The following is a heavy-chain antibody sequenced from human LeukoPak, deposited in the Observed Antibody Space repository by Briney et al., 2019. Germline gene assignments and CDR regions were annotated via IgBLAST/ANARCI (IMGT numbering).Heavy chain of an antibody. CDR3: ARVLNYYDSSGYYFSY. Sequence: GGSLRFSCAASRFTVCDIYTGCVPQAPGEGLEWVSIVYTSGSTYYADSVKGRFTISRDNSNNALYLQMNSLRAEDTAVYYCARVLNYYDSSGYYFSYWGQGTLVTVSS. V-gene: IGHV3-53*01. CDR2: VYTSGST. CDR1: RFTVCDIY. D-gene: IGHD3-22*01. J-gene: IGHJ4*02.